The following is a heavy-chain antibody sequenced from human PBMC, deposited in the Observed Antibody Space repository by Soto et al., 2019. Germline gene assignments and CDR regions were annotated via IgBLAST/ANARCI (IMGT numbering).Heavy chain of an antibody. Sequence: AAVKVSCTASGGTFSSYAISWVRQAPGQGLEWMGGIIPIFGTANYAQKFQGRVTITADESTSTAYMELSSLRSEDTAVYYCARGSRAVDYYFDYWGQGTLVTVSS. J-gene: IGHJ4*02. CDR3: ARGSRAVDYYFDY. D-gene: IGHD5-12*01. CDR2: IIPIFGTA. CDR1: GGTFSSYA. V-gene: IGHV1-69*13.